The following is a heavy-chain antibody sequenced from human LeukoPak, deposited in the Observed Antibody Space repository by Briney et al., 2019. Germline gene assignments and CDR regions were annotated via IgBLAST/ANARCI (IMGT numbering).Heavy chain of an antibody. CDR1: GYTFTSYY. D-gene: IGHD3-22*01. CDR2: INPSGGST. V-gene: IGHV1-46*01. Sequence: ASVKVSCKASGYTFTSYYMHWVRQAPGQGLEWMGIINPSGGSTSYAQKFQGRVTMTRDMSTSTVYMELSSLRSDDAAVYYCARVRAYYYDSSGYYYPFGWFDPWGQGTLVTVSS. CDR3: ARVRAYYYDSSGYYYPFGWFDP. J-gene: IGHJ5*02.